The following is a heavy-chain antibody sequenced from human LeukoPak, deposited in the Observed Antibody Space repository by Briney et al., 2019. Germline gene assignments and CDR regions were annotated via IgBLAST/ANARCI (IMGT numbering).Heavy chain of an antibody. D-gene: IGHD3-3*01. Sequence: ETLSLTCTVSGGSISSYYWSWIRQLPGKGLEWIGYIYYSGSTKYKPSLKSRVTISVDTSKNQFSLKLSSVSAADTAVYYCARGRFLDAFDIWGQGTMVTVSS. V-gene: IGHV4-59*01. CDR3: ARGRFLDAFDI. CDR1: GGSISSYY. J-gene: IGHJ3*02. CDR2: IYYSGST.